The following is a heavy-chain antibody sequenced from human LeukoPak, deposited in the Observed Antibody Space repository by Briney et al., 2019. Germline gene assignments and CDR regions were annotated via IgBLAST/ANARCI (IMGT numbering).Heavy chain of an antibody. CDR3: ARKAEGRIAAAHMDV. CDR2: IYYSGST. V-gene: IGHV4-59*01. CDR1: GGPISSYY. J-gene: IGHJ6*03. D-gene: IGHD6-13*01. Sequence: PSETLSLTCTVSGGPISSYYWSWIRQPPGKGLEWIGYIYYSGSTNYNPSLKSRVTISVDTSKNQFSLKLSSVTAADTAVYYCARKAEGRIAAAHMDVWGKGTTVTVSS.